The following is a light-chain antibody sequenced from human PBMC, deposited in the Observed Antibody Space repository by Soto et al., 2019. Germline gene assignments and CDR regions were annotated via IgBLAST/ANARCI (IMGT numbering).Light chain of an antibody. J-gene: IGKJ3*01. CDR2: AAS. Sequence: DIQMTQSPTSLSASVGDRVTITCRASQDIRNFVAWYQQKPGKAPKLLIYAASTLQSGVTSRFSGSGSGTDFTLTINSLQPEDVATYSGQEYSSVPVFGPGTKVEIK. CDR1: QDIRNF. V-gene: IGKV1-27*01. CDR3: QEYSSVPV.